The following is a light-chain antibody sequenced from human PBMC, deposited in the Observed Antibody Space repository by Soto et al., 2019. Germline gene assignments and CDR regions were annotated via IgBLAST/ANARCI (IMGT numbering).Light chain of an antibody. J-gene: IGKJ5*01. V-gene: IGKV1-39*01. Sequence: IQMTQSSSSLSASLRDRVYITCGASQSISSWLAWYQQKPGKAPKLLIYAASSLQSGVPSRFSGSGSGTDLTLTISSLQPEDFATYYCQQSYSTPFTFGQGTRLEIK. CDR2: AAS. CDR3: QQSYSTPFT. CDR1: QSISSW.